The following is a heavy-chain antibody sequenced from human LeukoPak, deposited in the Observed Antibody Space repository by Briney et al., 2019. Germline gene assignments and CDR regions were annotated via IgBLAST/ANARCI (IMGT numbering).Heavy chain of an antibody. J-gene: IGHJ4*02. CDR1: GGSVSSNDYY. Sequence: SETPSLTCTISGGSVSSNDYYWGWIRQPPGRGLEWIGTIHYRGSTYYKASLKSRVTISIDTSKKQFSLTLSSVTAADTAVYYCARIRSYYDSGYYPYYIDYWGQGILVTVSS. CDR3: ARIRSYYDSGYYPYYIDY. CDR2: IHYRGST. D-gene: IGHD3-22*01. V-gene: IGHV4-39*07.